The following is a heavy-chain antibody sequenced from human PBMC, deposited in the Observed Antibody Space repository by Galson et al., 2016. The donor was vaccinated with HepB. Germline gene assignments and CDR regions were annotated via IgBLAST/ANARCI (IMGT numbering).Heavy chain of an antibody. V-gene: IGHV2-5*02. CDR3: AQYLGRTPLLY. J-gene: IGHJ4*02. Sequence: PALVKPTQTLTLTCTFSGFSLTTSGVGVGWIRQPPGKALEWLALIYWDDDKRYSPYLKSRLTITKDTSRNQVVLTMTNMDPVDTATYYCAQYLGRTPLLYWGQGTLVTVSS. CDR1: GFSLTTSGVG. CDR2: IYWDDDK. D-gene: IGHD2-15*01.